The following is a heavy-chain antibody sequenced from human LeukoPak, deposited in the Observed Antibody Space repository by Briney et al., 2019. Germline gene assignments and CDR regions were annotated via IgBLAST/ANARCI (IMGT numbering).Heavy chain of an antibody. Sequence: GRSLRLSCAASGFTFSSYGMHWVRQAPGKGLEWVAVISYDGSNKYYADSVKGRFTISRDNSKNTLYLQMNSLRAEDTAVYYCAKDGYSSSSYFDYWGQGTLVTVSS. J-gene: IGHJ4*02. CDR1: GFTFSSYG. D-gene: IGHD6-13*01. CDR2: ISYDGSNK. V-gene: IGHV3-30*18. CDR3: AKDGYSSSSYFDY.